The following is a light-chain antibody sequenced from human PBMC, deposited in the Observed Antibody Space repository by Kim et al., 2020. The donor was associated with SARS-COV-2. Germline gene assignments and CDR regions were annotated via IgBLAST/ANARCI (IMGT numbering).Light chain of an antibody. V-gene: IGLV1-47*01. J-gene: IGLJ3*02. CDR3: AAWDDSLSGHWV. CDR2: RNN. CDR1: SSNIGSNY. Sequence: ELTQPPSASGTPGQRVTISCSGSSSNIGSNYVYWYQQLPGTAPKLLIYRNNQRPSGVPDRFSGSNSGTSASLAISGLRSEDEADYYCAAWDDSLSGHWVFGGGTQLTVL.